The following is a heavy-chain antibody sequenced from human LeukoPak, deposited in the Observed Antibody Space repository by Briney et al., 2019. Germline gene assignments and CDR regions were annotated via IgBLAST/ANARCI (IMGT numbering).Heavy chain of an antibody. Sequence: PGGSLRLSCEASGFTFSGYWMSWVRQAPGKGLEWVANIKQDGSEKYYVDSLKGRFTISRDNAKNSLYLQMNSLRAEDTAVYYCARSLDSSGWYNWGQGTLVTVSS. D-gene: IGHD6-19*01. CDR3: ARSLDSSGWYN. CDR1: GFTFSGYW. V-gene: IGHV3-7*03. CDR2: IKQDGSEK. J-gene: IGHJ4*02.